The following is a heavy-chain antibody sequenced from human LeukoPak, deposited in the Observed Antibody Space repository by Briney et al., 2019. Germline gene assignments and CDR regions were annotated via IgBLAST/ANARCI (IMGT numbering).Heavy chain of an antibody. Sequence: SVTVSCKASGGTFSSYAISWVRQAPGQGLEWMGRIIPILGIANYAQKFQGRVTITADKSTSTAYMELSSLRSEDTAVYYCASLWYYYDSSGPDWGQGTLVTVSS. CDR3: ASLWYYYDSSGPD. J-gene: IGHJ4*02. D-gene: IGHD3-22*01. CDR2: IIPILGIA. CDR1: GGTFSSYA. V-gene: IGHV1-69*04.